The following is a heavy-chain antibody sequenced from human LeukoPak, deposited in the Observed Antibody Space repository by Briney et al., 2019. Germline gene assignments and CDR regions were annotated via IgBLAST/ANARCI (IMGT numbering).Heavy chain of an antibody. CDR3: ARDREEDGYNYY. CDR2: IIPILGIA. D-gene: IGHD5-24*01. Sequence: GASVKVSCKASGGTFSSYAISWVRQAPGQGLEWMGRIIPILGIANYAQKFQGSVTITADKPTSTAYMELSSLRSEDTAVYYCARDREEDGYNYYWGQGTLVTVSS. V-gene: IGHV1-69*04. J-gene: IGHJ4*02. CDR1: GGTFSSYA.